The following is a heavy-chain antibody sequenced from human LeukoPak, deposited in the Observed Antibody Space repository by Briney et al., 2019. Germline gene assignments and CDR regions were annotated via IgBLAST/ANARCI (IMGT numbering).Heavy chain of an antibody. CDR2: ITPIFGTA. V-gene: IGHV1-69*13. J-gene: IGHJ4*02. CDR1: VCTFSRYA. D-gene: IGHD3-22*01. Sequence: SVKVSCKSSVCTFSRYAISWVRQAPGQGLEWMGGITPIFGTANYAQKFQGRVTITADESTSTAYMELSSLSSEDTAVDYCARAMTYYYESSGYLNYFDYWGQGTLVTVSS. CDR3: ARAMTYYYESSGYLNYFDY.